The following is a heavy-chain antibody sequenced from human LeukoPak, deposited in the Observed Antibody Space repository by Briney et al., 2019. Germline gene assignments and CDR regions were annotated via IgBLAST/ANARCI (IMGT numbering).Heavy chain of an antibody. CDR2: ISGSGGNT. D-gene: IGHD5-18*01. CDR3: AISHEYSYGHPYYFDY. CDR1: GFTFSSYA. Sequence: GGSLRLSCAASGFTFSSYAMSWVRQAPGKGLEWVSGISGSGGNTYYADSVKGRFTISRDNSKNTLYLQMNSLRAEDTAVYYCAISHEYSYGHPYYFDYWGQGTLVTVSS. J-gene: IGHJ4*02. V-gene: IGHV3-23*01.